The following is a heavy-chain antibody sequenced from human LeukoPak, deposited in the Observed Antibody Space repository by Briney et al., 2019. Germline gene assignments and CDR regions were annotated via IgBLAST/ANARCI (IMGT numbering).Heavy chain of an antibody. CDR3: ARRDDYGDYGSLWFDY. CDR1: GYSFTSYW. J-gene: IGHJ4*02. CDR2: IYPGDSDT. D-gene: IGHD4-17*01. V-gene: IGHV5-51*01. Sequence: GESLKISCKGSGYSFTSYWIGWVRQMPGKGLEWMGIIYPGDSDTRYSPSFQGQVTISADKSISTAYLQWSSPKASDTAMYYCARRDDYGDYGSLWFDYWGQGTLVTVSS.